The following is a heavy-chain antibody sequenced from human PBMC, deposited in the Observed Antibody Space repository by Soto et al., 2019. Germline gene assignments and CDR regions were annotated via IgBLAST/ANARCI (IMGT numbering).Heavy chain of an antibody. CDR2: IKQDGSEK. J-gene: IGHJ4*02. Sequence: PGGSLTLSCAASGFTFTSYWMSWVLQAPGKGLEWVANIKQDGSEKYYVDSVKGRFTISRDNAKNSLYLQMNSLRAEDTAVYYCARDFLYSGESATLFDYWGQGTLVTVSS. CDR1: GFTFTSYW. V-gene: IGHV3-7*01. CDR3: ARDFLYSGESATLFDY. D-gene: IGHD6-25*01.